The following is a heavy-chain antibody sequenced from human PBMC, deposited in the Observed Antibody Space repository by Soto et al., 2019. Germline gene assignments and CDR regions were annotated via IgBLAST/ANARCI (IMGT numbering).Heavy chain of an antibody. V-gene: IGHV4-61*01. Sequence: SETLSLTCTVSGGSVSSGSYYWSWIRQPPGKGLEWIGYIYYSGSTNYNPSLKSRVTISVDTSKNQFSLKLSSVTAADTAVYYCARKWLDTVGTEDAFDIWGQGTMVTVSS. CDR1: GGSVSSGSYY. D-gene: IGHD4-17*01. J-gene: IGHJ3*02. CDR2: IYYSGST. CDR3: ARKWLDTVGTEDAFDI.